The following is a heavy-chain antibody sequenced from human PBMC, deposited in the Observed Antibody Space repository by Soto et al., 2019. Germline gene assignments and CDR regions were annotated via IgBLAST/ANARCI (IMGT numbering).Heavy chain of an antibody. CDR2: VFQTGFT. J-gene: IGHJ4*02. V-gene: IGHV4-39*01. CDR3: ATSQKGYNWNYFDH. CDR1: GGSVSGSYYY. Sequence: SETLSLTCAVSGGSVSGSYYYWAWLRQSPGKGPEWIGSVFQTGFTSYNPSLESRVSVSVDTSKSQFSLNLSAVTASDTAVYYCATSQKGYNWNYFDHWGKGALVTVST. D-gene: IGHD1-1*01.